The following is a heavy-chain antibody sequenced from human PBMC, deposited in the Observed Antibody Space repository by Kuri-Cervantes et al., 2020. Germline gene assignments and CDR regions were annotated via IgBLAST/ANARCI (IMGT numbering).Heavy chain of an antibody. J-gene: IGHJ5*02. CDR3: ARCYGDYGLDWFDP. CDR1: GGTFSSYA. Sequence: ASVKVSCKASGGTFSSYAISWVRQAPGQGLEWMGWMNPNSGNTGYAQKFQGRVTMTRNTSISTAYMELSSLRSEDTAVYYCARCYGDYGLDWFDPWGQGTLVTVSS. V-gene: IGHV1-8*02. D-gene: IGHD4-17*01. CDR2: MNPNSGNT.